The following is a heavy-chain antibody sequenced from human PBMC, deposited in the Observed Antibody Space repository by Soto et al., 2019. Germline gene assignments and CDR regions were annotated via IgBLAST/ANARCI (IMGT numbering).Heavy chain of an antibody. Sequence: ASVKVSCKASGYTLTSSDMHWVRQAPGQGLEWMGWINPNSGGTNYAQKFQGWVTMTRDTSISTAYMELSRLRSDDTAVYYCARQYGCSGGSCYGMDVWGQGTTVTVSS. CDR3: ARQYGCSGGSCYGMDV. D-gene: IGHD2-15*01. J-gene: IGHJ6*02. CDR2: INPNSGGT. CDR1: GYTLTSSD. V-gene: IGHV1-2*04.